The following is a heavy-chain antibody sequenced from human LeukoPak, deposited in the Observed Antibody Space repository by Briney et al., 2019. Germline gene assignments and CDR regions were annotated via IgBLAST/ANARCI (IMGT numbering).Heavy chain of an antibody. V-gene: IGHV3-74*01. CDR3: ARPRQCYSTTSCANHFDY. D-gene: IGHD2-2*01. CDR1: GFTVSTYW. Sequence: GGSLRLSCAASGFTVSTYWMHWVRQAPGKGLVWVSRINSDGSSTSYADSVKGRFTISRDNAKNTLYLEMNSLRAEDTAVYYCARPRQCYSTTSCANHFDYWGQGTLVTVSS. J-gene: IGHJ4*02. CDR2: INSDGSST.